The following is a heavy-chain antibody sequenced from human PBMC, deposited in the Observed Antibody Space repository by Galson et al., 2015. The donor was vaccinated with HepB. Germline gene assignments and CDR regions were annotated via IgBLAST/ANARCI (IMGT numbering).Heavy chain of an antibody. J-gene: IGHJ3*02. CDR3: ARLWDSHAETNNDAFEM. Sequence: LRLSCAASGFIFSKYVINWVRQATGKGLEGVSSIGSSYVNVHYTDPVRGRFTISRDNTNNSVSLLMKSLRAEDTVVYYCARLWDSHAETNNDAFEMWGPGTLVTVSS. D-gene: IGHD3/OR15-3a*01. V-gene: IGHV3-21*01. CDR2: IGSSYVNV. CDR1: GFIFSKYV.